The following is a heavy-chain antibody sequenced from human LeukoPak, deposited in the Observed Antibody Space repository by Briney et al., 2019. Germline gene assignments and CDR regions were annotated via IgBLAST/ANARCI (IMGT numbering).Heavy chain of an antibody. J-gene: IGHJ4*02. CDR2: IYYSGST. D-gene: IGHD7-27*01. V-gene: IGHV4-39*07. CDR1: GGSISSSRYY. CDR3: ARDATGDPYDY. Sequence: PSETLSLTCTVSGGSISSSRYYWGWVRQPPGKGLEWIGSIYYSGSTYYNSSLKSRVTISIDTSKNQFFLKLNSVTAADTAVYYCARDATGDPYDYWGQGTLVTVSS.